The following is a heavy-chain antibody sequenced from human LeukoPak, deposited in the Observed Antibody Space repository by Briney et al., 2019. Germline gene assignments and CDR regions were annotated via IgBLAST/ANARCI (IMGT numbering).Heavy chain of an antibody. V-gene: IGHV3-49*04. J-gene: IGHJ4*02. Sequence: GGPLRLSCTASGFTFGGYAMSWVRQAPGKGREWVGFIRSKGYGGTTEYAASVKGRFTISRDDSKSIAYQQMNSLKTEDTAVYYCTSALIWFGESLVDYRGQGTLVTVSS. CDR2: IRSKGYGGTT. CDR3: TSALIWFGESLVDY. CDR1: GFTFGGYA. D-gene: IGHD3-10*01.